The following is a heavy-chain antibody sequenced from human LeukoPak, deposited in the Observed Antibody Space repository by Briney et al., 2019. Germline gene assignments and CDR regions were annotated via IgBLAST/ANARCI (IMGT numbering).Heavy chain of an antibody. CDR3: ARAPGYSYGTGGYYFDY. CDR1: GGSISCYY. D-gene: IGHD5-18*01. CDR2: IYYSGST. Sequence: SETLSLTCTVSGGSISCYYWSWIRQPPGKGLEWIGNIYYSGSTNYNPSLKSRVTISLDTSKKQFSLKLSSVTAADTAVYYCARAPGYSYGTGGYYFDYWGQGTLVTVSS. J-gene: IGHJ4*02. V-gene: IGHV4-59*01.